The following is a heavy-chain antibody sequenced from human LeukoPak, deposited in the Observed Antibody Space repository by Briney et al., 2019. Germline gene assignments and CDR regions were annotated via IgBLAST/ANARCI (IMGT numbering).Heavy chain of an antibody. J-gene: IGHJ4*02. D-gene: IGHD3/OR15-3a*01. CDR1: GXTFSSYG. CDR2: ISSGSRSI. Sequence: GGSLRLSCAVSGXTFSSYGMNWLRQAPGKGLEWVSFISSGSRSIYYADSVKGRFTISRDNSKSTLYLQMNSLRAEDTAVYYCATLGWTAPDYWGQGTLVTVSS. CDR3: ATLGWTAPDY. V-gene: IGHV3-21*01.